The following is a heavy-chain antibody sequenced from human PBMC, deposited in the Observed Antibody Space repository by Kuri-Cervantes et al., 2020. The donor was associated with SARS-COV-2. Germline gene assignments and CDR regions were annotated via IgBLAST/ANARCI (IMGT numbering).Heavy chain of an antibody. J-gene: IGHJ6*02. CDR3: ASGGPYYDFWSGLTYYYYYGMDV. CDR2: INSDGSST. Sequence: GESLKISCAASGFTFSSYWMHWVRQALGKGLVWVSRINSDGSSTSYADSVKGRFTISRDNAKNTLYLQMNSLRAEDTAVYYCASGGPYYDFWSGLTYYYYYGMDVWGQGTTVTVSS. V-gene: IGHV3-74*01. CDR1: GFTFSSYW. D-gene: IGHD3-3*01.